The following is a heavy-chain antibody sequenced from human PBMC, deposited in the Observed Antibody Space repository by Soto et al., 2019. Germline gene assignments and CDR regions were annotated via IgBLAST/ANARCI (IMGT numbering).Heavy chain of an antibody. CDR2: IYYTGYT. Sequence: QVQLRESGPGLVQPSETLSLTCTVSGDSIGGYYWNWIRQTAGEGLEWIGFIYYTGYTYYNPSLQSRVTLSVDTSKNRFSLNLTSVTAADTAMYYCARHGSRDVVRFDYWGQGILVSVSS. CDR3: ARHGSRDVVRFDY. CDR1: GDSIGGYY. D-gene: IGHD2-15*01. J-gene: IGHJ4*02. V-gene: IGHV4-59*08.